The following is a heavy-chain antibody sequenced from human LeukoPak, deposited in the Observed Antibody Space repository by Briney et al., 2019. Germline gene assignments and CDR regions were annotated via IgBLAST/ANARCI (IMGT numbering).Heavy chain of an antibody. CDR2: ISGSGGST. J-gene: IGHJ4*02. CDR1: GYTFSSYA. Sequence: GGSVRLSCAASGYTFSSYAMIWVRQAPGKGLEWVSAISGSGGSTYYADSVKGRFTISRDNSKNTLYLQMNSLRAEDTAVYYCAKRGIAVAGNSHPYYSDYWGQGTLVTVSS. CDR3: AKRGIAVAGNSHPYYSDY. V-gene: IGHV3-23*01. D-gene: IGHD6-19*01.